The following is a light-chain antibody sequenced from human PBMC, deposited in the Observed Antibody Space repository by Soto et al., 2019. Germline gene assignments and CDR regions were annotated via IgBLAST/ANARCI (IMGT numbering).Light chain of an antibody. CDR3: QQYSSYCWT. Sequence: QMTQSPSSVSGSAGDGVTITCRSTEDSGNDLRGXQQKPGKAPKLLSYKASSLDSGVPSRFSGSGSATEFTRTISSLQPDDFATYFGQQYSSYCWTFGQGTKVDIK. J-gene: IGKJ1*01. CDR2: KAS. V-gene: IGKV1-5*03. CDR1: EDSGND.